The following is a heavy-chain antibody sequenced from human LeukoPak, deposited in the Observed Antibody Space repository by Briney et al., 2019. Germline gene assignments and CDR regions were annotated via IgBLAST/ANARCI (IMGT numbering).Heavy chain of an antibody. CDR3: ARFQSSSFDY. J-gene: IGHJ4*02. D-gene: IGHD6-13*01. Sequence: PSETLCLTCTVSGVSITNYYWSWIRQPPGKGLEWIGYIYSSGSTNYNPSLKSRVTISVDTSKNQFSLKLSSVTAADPAVYYCARFQSSSFDYWGQGTLVTVSS. CDR1: GVSITNYY. CDR2: IYSSGST. V-gene: IGHV4-59*01.